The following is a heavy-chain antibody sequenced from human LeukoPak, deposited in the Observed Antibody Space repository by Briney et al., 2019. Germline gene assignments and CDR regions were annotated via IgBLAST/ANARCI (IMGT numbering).Heavy chain of an antibody. V-gene: IGHV1-69*04. Sequence: ASVKVSCKASGGTFSSYAISWVRQAPGQGLEWMGRIIPILGIANYAQKFQGRVTITADKSTNTAYMELSSLRSEDTAVYYCATFDSGSYYYFDYWGQGTLVTVSS. J-gene: IGHJ4*02. D-gene: IGHD1-26*01. CDR1: GGTFSSYA. CDR2: IIPILGIA. CDR3: ATFDSGSYYYFDY.